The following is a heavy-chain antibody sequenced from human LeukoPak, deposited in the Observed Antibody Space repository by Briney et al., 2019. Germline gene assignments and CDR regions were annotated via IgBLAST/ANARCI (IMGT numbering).Heavy chain of an antibody. J-gene: IGHJ4*02. V-gene: IGHV3-48*03. Sequence: PGGSLRLSCAASGFTFSSYAMSWVRQAPGKGLEWVSYISSSGSTIYYADSVKGRFTISRDNAKNSLYLQMNSLRAEDTAVYYCARETVAGTSYFDYWGQGTLVTVSS. CDR3: ARETVAGTSYFDY. CDR2: ISSSGSTI. CDR1: GFTFSSYA. D-gene: IGHD6-19*01.